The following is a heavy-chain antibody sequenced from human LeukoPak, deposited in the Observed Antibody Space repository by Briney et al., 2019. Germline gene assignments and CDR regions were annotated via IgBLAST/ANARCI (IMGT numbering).Heavy chain of an antibody. CDR3: AKDRRFGSSGWVFDY. CDR1: GFTFSSYA. D-gene: IGHD6-19*01. Sequence: GGSLRLSCAASGFTFSSYAMSWVRQAPGKGLEWVSAISGSGGSTYYADSVKGRFTISRDNSKNTLYLQMNSLRAEDTAVYYCAKDRRFGSSGWVFDYWGQGTLVTVSS. J-gene: IGHJ4*02. CDR2: ISGSGGST. V-gene: IGHV3-23*01.